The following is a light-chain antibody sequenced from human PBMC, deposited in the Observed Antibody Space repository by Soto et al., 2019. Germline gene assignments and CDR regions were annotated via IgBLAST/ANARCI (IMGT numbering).Light chain of an antibody. V-gene: IGKV1-27*01. CDR1: QGISNF. Sequence: DIQMTQSPVSLFVSVGDRVTISCRASQGISNFVAWYQQKEGKSPKLLIYAASALESGVPSRFSGSGSGTDFTLTISSLQPEDVATYYCQKYDSAPLAFGQGTKVELK. CDR2: AAS. J-gene: IGKJ1*01. CDR3: QKYDSAPLA.